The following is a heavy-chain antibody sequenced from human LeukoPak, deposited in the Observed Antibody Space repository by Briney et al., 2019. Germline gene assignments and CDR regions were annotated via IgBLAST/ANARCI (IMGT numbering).Heavy chain of an antibody. CDR1: GGSISSYY. J-gene: IGHJ4*02. CDR2: IYYSGST. CDR3: ARRNTYYNDSSGYYYFDY. V-gene: IGHV4-59*08. D-gene: IGHD3-22*01. Sequence: PSETLSLTCTVSGGSISSYYWSWIRQPPGKGLEWIGYIYYSGSTNYNPSLKSRVTISLDASKNQFSLKLNSVTAADTAVYYCARRNTYYNDSSGYYYFDYWGQGTLVTVSS.